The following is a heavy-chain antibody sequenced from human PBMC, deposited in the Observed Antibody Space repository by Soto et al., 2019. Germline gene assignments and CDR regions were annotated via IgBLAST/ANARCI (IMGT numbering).Heavy chain of an antibody. CDR1: GGSISSYY. D-gene: IGHD6-13*01. Sequence: NPSETLSLTCTVSGGSISSYYWSWIRQPPGKGLEWIGYIYYSGSTNYNPSLKSRVTISVDTSKNQFSLKLSSVTAADTAVYYCAREWIAAATNAFDIWGQGTMVTVSS. V-gene: IGHV4-59*01. CDR3: AREWIAAATNAFDI. J-gene: IGHJ3*02. CDR2: IYYSGST.